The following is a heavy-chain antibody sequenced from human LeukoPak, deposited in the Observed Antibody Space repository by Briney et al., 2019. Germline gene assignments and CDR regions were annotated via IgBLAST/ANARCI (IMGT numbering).Heavy chain of an antibody. D-gene: IGHD6-6*01. CDR2: LGTNRDA. CDR1: GFSFSDYD. Sequence: GGSLRLSCVASGFSFSDYDMYWVRQAAGRGLEWVSALGTNRDAHYLGSVRGRFTISRENVKNSLYLQMNSLGVEDTAVYYCAREWRGIASHYHGMDVWGQGTTVTVSS. V-gene: IGHV3-13*01. CDR3: AREWRGIASHYHGMDV. J-gene: IGHJ6*02.